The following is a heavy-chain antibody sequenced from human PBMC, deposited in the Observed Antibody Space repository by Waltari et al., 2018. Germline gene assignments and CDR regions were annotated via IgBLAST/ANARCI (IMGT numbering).Heavy chain of an antibody. CDR1: GFSLSTSGVG. D-gene: IGHD5-12*01. J-gene: IGHJ6*03. CDR3: AHRQRARLLPRGYYYMDV. V-gene: IGHV2-5*01. CDR2: IYWKDDK. Sequence: QITLKESGPTLVKPTQTLTLTCTFSGFSLSTSGVGVVWIRQPPGQPLEWLALIYWKDDKRYSTSLKCRLTIPKDTSKHQWVLTLTNMDPVDTATYYCAHRQRARLLPRGYYYMDVWGKGTTVTVSS.